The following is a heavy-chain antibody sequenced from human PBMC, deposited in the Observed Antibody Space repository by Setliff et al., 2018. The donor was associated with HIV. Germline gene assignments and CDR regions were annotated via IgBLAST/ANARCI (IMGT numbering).Heavy chain of an antibody. J-gene: IGHJ4*02. CDR3: AKSAGDSSWYQYFDY. V-gene: IGHV3-9*03. D-gene: IGHD6-13*01. Sequence: PGGSLRLSCAASGFTFDDYAMHWVRQAPGKGLEWVSGISWNSGSIGYADSVKGRFTISRDNAKNSLYLQLNSLRAEDMALYYCAKSAGDSSWYQYFDYWGQGTLVTVSS. CDR1: GFTFDDYA. CDR2: ISWNSGSI.